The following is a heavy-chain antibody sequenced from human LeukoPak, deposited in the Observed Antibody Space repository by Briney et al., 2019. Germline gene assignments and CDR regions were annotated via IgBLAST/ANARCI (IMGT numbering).Heavy chain of an antibody. CDR3: VRDSDGSGSYHYYYGMDV. V-gene: IGHV3-33*01. J-gene: IGHJ6*02. D-gene: IGHD3-10*01. CDR1: GFTFSSYG. CDR2: IWYDGSNK. Sequence: PGGSLRLSCAASGFTFSSYGMHWVRQAPGKGLEWVAVIWYDGSNKYYADSVKGRFTISRDNSKNTLYLQMNSLRAEDTAVYYCVRDSDGSGSYHYYYGMDVWGQGTTVTVSS.